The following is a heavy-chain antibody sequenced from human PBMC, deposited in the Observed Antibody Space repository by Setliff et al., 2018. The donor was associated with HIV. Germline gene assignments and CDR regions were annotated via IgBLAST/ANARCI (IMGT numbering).Heavy chain of an antibody. V-gene: IGHV3-21*01. J-gene: IGHJ6*02. CDR1: GFLFNRYS. Sequence: GGSLRLSCSASGFLFNRYSLNWVRQAPGRGPEWVASISNSSRYYWVKARYGDSVRGRFTISRDNAKNSLYMQMNSLRVEDTAVYFCTRKHRPGVGMDLWGQGTTVTVSS. CDR2: ISNSSRYY. CDR3: TRKHRPGVGMDL.